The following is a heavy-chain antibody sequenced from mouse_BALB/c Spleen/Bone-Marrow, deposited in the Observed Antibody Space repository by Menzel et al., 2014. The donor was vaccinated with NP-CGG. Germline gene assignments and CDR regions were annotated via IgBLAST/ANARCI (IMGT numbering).Heavy chain of an antibody. J-gene: IGHJ1*01. CDR3: ARDMCDGLRWYFDV. V-gene: IGHV7-3*02. CDR2: IRNKANGYTT. D-gene: IGHD2-3*01. CDR1: GFTFTDYY. Sequence: EVHLVESGGGLVQPGGSLRTSCATSGFTFTDYYMSWVRQPPGKALEWLGFIRNKANGYTTDYSASVKGRFTISRDNSQSILYLQMNTLRAEDSATYYCARDMCDGLRWYFDVWGAGTTVTVSS.